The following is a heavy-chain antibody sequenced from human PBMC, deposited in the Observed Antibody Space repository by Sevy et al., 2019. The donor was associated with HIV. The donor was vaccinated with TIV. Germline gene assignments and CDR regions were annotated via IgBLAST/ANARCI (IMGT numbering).Heavy chain of an antibody. J-gene: IGHJ4*02. D-gene: IGHD5-18*01. CDR1: GFTFSDSW. Sequence: GGSLRLSCVASGFTFSDSWMTWVRQAPGKGLERIAFINEDGSRLGYVDSVRGRFTISRENTKNSLYLQMNSLRAEDTAVYFCALGRAYSALDYWGQGTLVTASS. CDR2: INEDGSRL. CDR3: ALGRAYSALDY. V-gene: IGHV3-7*01.